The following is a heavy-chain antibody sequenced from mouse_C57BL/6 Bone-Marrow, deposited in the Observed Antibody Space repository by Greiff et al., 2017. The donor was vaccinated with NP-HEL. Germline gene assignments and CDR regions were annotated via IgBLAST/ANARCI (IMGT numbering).Heavy chain of an antibody. CDR2: SRNKANDYTT. J-gene: IGHJ1*03. V-gene: IGHV7-1*01. Sequence: EVQRVESGGGLVQSGRSLRLSCATSGFTFSDFYMEWVRQAPGKGLEWIAASRNKANDYTTEYSASVKGRFIVSRDTSQSILYLQMNALRAEDTAIYYCARENYGSYWYFDVWGTGTTVTVSS. CDR3: ARENYGSYWYFDV. D-gene: IGHD2-2*01. CDR1: GFTFSDFY.